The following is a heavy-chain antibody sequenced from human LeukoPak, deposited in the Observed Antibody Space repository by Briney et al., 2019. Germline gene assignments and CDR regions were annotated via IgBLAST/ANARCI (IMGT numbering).Heavy chain of an antibody. CDR1: GVSISPYY. CDR3: ARVCCTSASCSYFYYMDV. V-gene: IGHV4-4*07. CDR2: IYTSGST. Sequence: PSETLSLTCTVSGVSISPYYWSWIRQPAGKGLEWIGRIYTSGSTNYNHSLKSRVTMSMDTSKNQFSLKLTSVTAADTAVYHCARVCCTSASCSYFYYMDVWGKGTTVTVSS. J-gene: IGHJ6*03. D-gene: IGHD2-2*01.